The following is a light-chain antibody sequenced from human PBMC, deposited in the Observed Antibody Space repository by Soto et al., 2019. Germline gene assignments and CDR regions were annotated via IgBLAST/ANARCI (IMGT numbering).Light chain of an antibody. CDR1: SSNIGAGYD. V-gene: IGLV1-40*01. J-gene: IGLJ2*01. CDR2: GNS. CDR3: QSYDISLSGVV. Sequence: QSVLTQPPSVSGAPGQRVTISCTGSSSNIGAGYDVHWYQQPPGTAPKLLIYGNSNRPSGVPDRFSGSKSGTSASLAITGLQAEDEADYYCQSYDISLSGVVFGGGTKLTVL.